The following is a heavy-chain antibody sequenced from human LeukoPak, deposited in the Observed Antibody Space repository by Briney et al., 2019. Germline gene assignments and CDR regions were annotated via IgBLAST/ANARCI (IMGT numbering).Heavy chain of an antibody. Sequence: SETLSLTCTVSGGSISSGAYYWSWIRQLPGKGLEWIGYIYYSGSAYYNPSLKSRVTISVDTSKNQFSLKLSSVSAADTAVLYCARVSAGSVILDPWGQGTLVTVSS. D-gene: IGHD3-16*01. CDR3: ARVSAGSVILDP. J-gene: IGHJ5*02. CDR1: GGSISSGAYY. CDR2: IYYSGSA. V-gene: IGHV4-31*03.